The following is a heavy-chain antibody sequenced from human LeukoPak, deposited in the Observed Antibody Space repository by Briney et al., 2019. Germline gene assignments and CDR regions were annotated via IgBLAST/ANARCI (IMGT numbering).Heavy chain of an antibody. CDR3: AKDLRDDPYSSSWYGPDS. CDR2: ISGYGAST. CDR1: RFTFPNYA. J-gene: IGHJ4*02. D-gene: IGHD6-13*01. V-gene: IGHV3-23*01. Sequence: GGSLRLSCAASRFTFPNYAMSWVRQAPGKGLQWVSYISGYGASTFYADSVKGRFTISRDNSKNTLYLQMNSLRAEDTALYYCAKDLRDDPYSSSWYGPDSRGQGTLVTVSS.